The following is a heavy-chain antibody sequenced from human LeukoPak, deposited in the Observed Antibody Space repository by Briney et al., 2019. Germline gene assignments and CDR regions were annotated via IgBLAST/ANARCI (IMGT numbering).Heavy chain of an antibody. CDR3: ARRVIAALGFQH. D-gene: IGHD2-21*01. V-gene: IGHV4-34*01. J-gene: IGHJ1*01. CDR1: GGSFSGYY. CDR2: INHSGST. Sequence: SETLSLTCAVYGGSFSGYYWSWIRQPPGKGLEWIGEINHSGSTNYNPSLKSRVTISVDTSKNQFSLKLSSVTTADTAVYYCARRVIAALGFQHWGQGTLVVLSS.